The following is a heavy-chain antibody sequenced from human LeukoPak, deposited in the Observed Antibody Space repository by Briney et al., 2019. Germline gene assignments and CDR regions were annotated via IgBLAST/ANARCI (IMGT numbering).Heavy chain of an antibody. J-gene: IGHJ4*02. CDR1: GFTFSTYA. Sequence: PGGSLRLSCAASGFTFSTYAMTWVRQAPGKGLEWVSAISGNGGSTYSADSVKGRFTISRDNSKNTLYLQMNSLTAEYTAVYYCARGPVVPSATYFFDYWGQGTLVVVSS. CDR3: ARGPVVPSATYFFDY. V-gene: IGHV3-23*01. D-gene: IGHD2-2*01. CDR2: ISGNGGST.